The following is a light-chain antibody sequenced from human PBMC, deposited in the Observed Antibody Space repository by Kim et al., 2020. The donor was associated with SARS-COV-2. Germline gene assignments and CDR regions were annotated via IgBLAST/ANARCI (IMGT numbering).Light chain of an antibody. Sequence: VSPGQTASITCSGDKLGDKYACWYQQKPGQSPGLVIYQDSKRPSGIPERFSGSNSGNTATLTISGTQAMDEADYYCQAWDSSSVVFGGGTQLTVL. CDR3: QAWDSSSVV. V-gene: IGLV3-1*01. J-gene: IGLJ2*01. CDR2: QDS. CDR1: KLGDKY.